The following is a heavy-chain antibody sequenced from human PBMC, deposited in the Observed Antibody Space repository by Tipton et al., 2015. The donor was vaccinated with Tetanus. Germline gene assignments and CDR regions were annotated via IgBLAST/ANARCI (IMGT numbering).Heavy chain of an antibody. D-gene: IGHD3-9*01. CDR1: GGSFSGYY. CDR2: INHSGST. J-gene: IGHJ4*02. V-gene: IGHV4-34*01. CDR3: ARGYYDILTGYYHDY. Sequence: LVKPTQTLSLTCAVYGGSFSGYYWSWIRQPPGKGLEWIGEINHSGSTNYNPSLKSRVTISVDTSKNQFSLKLSSVTAADTAVYYCARGYYDILTGYYHDYWGQGTLVTVSS.